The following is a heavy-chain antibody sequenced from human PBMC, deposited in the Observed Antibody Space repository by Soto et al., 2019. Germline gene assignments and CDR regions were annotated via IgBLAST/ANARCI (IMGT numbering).Heavy chain of an antibody. CDR1: GVSISNGGYS. CDR3: ASFWSGYYRSF. V-gene: IGHV4-30-2*01. Sequence: QVQLQESGSGLVKPSETLSLTCTVSGVSISNGGYSWSWIRQPPGKGLEWIGYIYHTGITFYNPSRTSRVAMSVETSKDHFSLKLSSVTAADTAVYFCASFWSGYYRSFWGPVTLVAVSS. J-gene: IGHJ4*02. CDR2: IYHTGIT. D-gene: IGHD3-3*01.